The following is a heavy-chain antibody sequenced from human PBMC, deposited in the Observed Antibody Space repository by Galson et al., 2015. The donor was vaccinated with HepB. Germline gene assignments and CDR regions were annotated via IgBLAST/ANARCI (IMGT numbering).Heavy chain of an antibody. CDR3: ARDPDGYNYGFDP. V-gene: IGHV4-59*01. Sequence: ETLSLTCTVSGGSIINYYWSWIRQPPGKGLEWIGYIFFSGSTNYNPSLKSRVTISIDTSKNQFSLKLTSVTAADTAVYYCARDPDGYNYGFDPWGQGTLVTVSS. D-gene: IGHD5-24*01. CDR1: GGSIINYY. J-gene: IGHJ5*02. CDR2: IFFSGST.